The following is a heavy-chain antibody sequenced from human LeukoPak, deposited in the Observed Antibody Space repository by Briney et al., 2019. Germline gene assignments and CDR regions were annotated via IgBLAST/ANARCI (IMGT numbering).Heavy chain of an antibody. D-gene: IGHD3-10*01. CDR1: GFTVSSNY. Sequence: GGSLRLSCAASGFTVSSNYMSWVRQAPGKGLEWVSVIYSGGSTYYADSVKGRFTISRDNSKNTLYLQMNSLRAEDTAVYYCASGSGSYRTPYYYMAVSGTGTSVTVSS. CDR3: ASGSGSYRTPYYYMAV. V-gene: IGHV3-53*01. J-gene: IGHJ6*03. CDR2: IYSGGST.